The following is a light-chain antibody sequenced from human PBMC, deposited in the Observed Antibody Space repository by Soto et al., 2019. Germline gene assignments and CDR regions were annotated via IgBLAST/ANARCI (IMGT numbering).Light chain of an antibody. J-gene: IGLJ1*01. V-gene: IGLV2-18*01. CDR2: EAS. Sequence: QSALTQPPSVSGSPGQSVTISCTGTSTDFVSYNRVSWYQQPPGTAPKLIIYEASNRPSGVPDRFSGSKSGNTASLTISGLQAADEADYYCSLYTSENTYVFGPGTKVIVL. CDR3: SLYTSENTYV. CDR1: STDFVSYNR.